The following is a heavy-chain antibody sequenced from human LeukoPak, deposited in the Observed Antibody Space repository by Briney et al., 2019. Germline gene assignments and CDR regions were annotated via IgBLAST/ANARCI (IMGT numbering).Heavy chain of an antibody. CDR3: ARERDIVVVPVPLDAFDI. D-gene: IGHD2-2*01. CDR2: IYSSEST. CDR1: GGSISSGNYY. Sequence: SETLSLTCAVSGGSISSGNYYWTWIRQPAGKGLEWIGRIYSSESTYYNPSLKSRVTISVDTSKNQFSLKLSSVTAADTAVYYCARERDIVVVPVPLDAFDIWGQGTMVTVSS. J-gene: IGHJ3*02. V-gene: IGHV4-61*02.